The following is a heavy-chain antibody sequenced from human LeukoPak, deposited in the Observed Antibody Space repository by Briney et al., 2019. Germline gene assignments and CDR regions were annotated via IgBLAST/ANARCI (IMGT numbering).Heavy chain of an antibody. D-gene: IGHD2-2*01. CDR3: AKDAPVNIVVVPAANS. CDR2: ISGSGGST. V-gene: IGHV3-23*01. J-gene: IGHJ4*02. Sequence: GGSLRLYCAASGFTFSSYAMSWVRQAPGKELEWVSAISGSGGSTYYADSVKGRFTISRDNSKNTLYLQMNSLRAEDTAVYYCAKDAPVNIVVVPAANSWGQGTLVTVSS. CDR1: GFTFSSYA.